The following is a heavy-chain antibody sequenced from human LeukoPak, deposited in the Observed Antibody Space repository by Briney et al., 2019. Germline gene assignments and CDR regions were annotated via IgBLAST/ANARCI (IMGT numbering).Heavy chain of an antibody. CDR1: GFIFSNYA. Sequence: SGGSLRLSCAASGFIFSNYAMTWARLTPGKVLEWVSAISGSGGTTYYADSVKGRFTISRDSSTNTLYLQLSSLRAEDTAIYYCARGGSVFAYFFDYWGQGTLVTVSS. V-gene: IGHV3-23*01. D-gene: IGHD3-10*01. J-gene: IGHJ4*02. CDR2: ISGSGGTT. CDR3: ARGGSVFAYFFDY.